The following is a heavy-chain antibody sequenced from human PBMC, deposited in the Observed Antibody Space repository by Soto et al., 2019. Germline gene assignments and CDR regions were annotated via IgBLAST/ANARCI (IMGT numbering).Heavy chain of an antibody. CDR2: IIPILDIA. D-gene: IGHD2-8*02. J-gene: IGHJ4*02. CDR3: ARSLGLCTGSGCRDY. V-gene: IGHV1-69*02. CDR1: GGNFNTYT. Sequence: QVQLLQSGTEVKKPGSSAKVSCRASGGNFNTYTISWVRQAPGQGLEWLGRIIPILDIASYAQKFQGRVNITADKSTNTVYMELSSLRSEATAVCFCARSLGLCTGSGCRDYWGQGTLVSVSP.